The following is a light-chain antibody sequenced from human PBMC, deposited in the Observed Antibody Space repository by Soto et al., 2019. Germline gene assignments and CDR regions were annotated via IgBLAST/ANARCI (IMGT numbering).Light chain of an antibody. V-gene: IGLV2-14*01. CDR1: SRDVGGYNT. J-gene: IGLJ1*01. CDR2: DVN. CDR3: SSYTSSTSYV. Sequence: QSALTQPDSVSGSRGQSITISCTGTSRDVGGYNTVSWYQQYPGKAPKLMIHDVNNRPSGVSNRFSGSKSGNTASLTISGLQAEDEVDYYCSSYTSSTSYVFGSGTKLTVL.